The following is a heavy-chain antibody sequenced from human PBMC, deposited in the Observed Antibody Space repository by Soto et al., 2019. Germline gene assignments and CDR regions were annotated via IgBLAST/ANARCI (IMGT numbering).Heavy chain of an antibody. D-gene: IGHD6-13*01. CDR2: IYHSGST. CDR3: ARADRAAAAADAFDI. Sequence: QVQLQESGPGLVKPSGTLSLTCAVSGGSISSSNWWSWVRQPPGKGLEWIGEIYHSGSTNYNPSLKSRVTIPVDKSKNQFSLKLSSVTAADTAVYYCARADRAAAAADAFDIWGQGTMVTVSS. V-gene: IGHV4-4*02. J-gene: IGHJ3*02. CDR1: GGSISSSNW.